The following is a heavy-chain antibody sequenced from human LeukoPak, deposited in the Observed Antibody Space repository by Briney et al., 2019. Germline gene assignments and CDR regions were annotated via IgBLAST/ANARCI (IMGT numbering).Heavy chain of an antibody. CDR1: GFTFSAFP. V-gene: IGHV3-48*04. CDR2: ISGSSSTI. D-gene: IGHD5-18*01. CDR3: AREGGSSPGYKYTYPIDY. J-gene: IGHJ4*02. Sequence: HPGGSLRLSCAASGFTFSAFPMNWVRQAPGKGLEWVSYISGSSSTIYYADSVKGRFTISRDNTKNSLYLQMNSLRAEDTAIYFCAREGGSSPGYKYTYPIDYWGQGALVTVSS.